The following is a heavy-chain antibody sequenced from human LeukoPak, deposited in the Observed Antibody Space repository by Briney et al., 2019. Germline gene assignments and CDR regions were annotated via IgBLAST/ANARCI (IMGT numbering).Heavy chain of an antibody. V-gene: IGHV1-69*05. D-gene: IGHD1-7*01. Sequence: SVKVSCKASGGTFSSYAISWVRQAPGQGLEWMGRIIPIFGTANYAQKFQGRVTITTDESTSTAYMELSSLRSEDTAVYYCARLELRGDAFDIWGQGTMVTVFS. CDR3: ARLELRGDAFDI. J-gene: IGHJ3*02. CDR2: IIPIFGTA. CDR1: GGTFSSYA.